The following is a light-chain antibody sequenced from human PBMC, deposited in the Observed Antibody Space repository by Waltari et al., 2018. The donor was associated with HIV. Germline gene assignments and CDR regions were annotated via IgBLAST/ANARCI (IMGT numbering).Light chain of an antibody. CDR1: SSDLGVYTS. J-gene: IGLJ2*01. Sequence: QSALTQPPSASGSPGQSLTISCTGASSDLGVYTSVSWYQQRPGTAPQVIISEFSKRSSGVPNRFSGSTSGNTASLTVSGLQADDEAEYFCSFYGGSNILVFGGGTKLTVL. V-gene: IGLV2-8*01. CDR3: SFYGGSNILV. CDR2: EFS.